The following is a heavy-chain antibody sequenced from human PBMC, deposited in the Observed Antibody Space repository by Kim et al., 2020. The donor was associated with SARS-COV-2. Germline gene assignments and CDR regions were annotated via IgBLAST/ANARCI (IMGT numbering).Heavy chain of an antibody. CDR2: IGRGGIYK. V-gene: IGHV3-21*01. CDR3: ASLRMAGGTYSYY. D-gene: IGHD1-26*01. CDR1: GFTFSDYM. Sequence: GGSLRLSCAASGFTFSDYMMNWVRQAPGKGLEWVSSIGRGGIYKNYADSLKVRFTISRDNAKNLLYLQMNGLSDEDTAVYYCASLRMAGGTYSYYWGQGTLVPVSS. J-gene: IGHJ4*02.